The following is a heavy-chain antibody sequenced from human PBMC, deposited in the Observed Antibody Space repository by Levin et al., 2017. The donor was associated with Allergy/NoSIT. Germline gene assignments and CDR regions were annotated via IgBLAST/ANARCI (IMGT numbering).Heavy chain of an antibody. V-gene: IGHV3-33*01. D-gene: IGHD3-9*01. CDR1: GFSFSSYG. CDR2: IWYDGSNK. J-gene: IGHJ6*02. CDR3: ARGGLPGYYSYYFGLAV. Sequence: GESLKISCAASGFSFSSYGMHWVRQAPGKGLEWVAVIWYDGSNKYYADSVKGRFTISRDNSKNTLYLQMNSLRVEDTAVYSCARGGLPGYYSYYFGLAVWGPGTTVTVSS.